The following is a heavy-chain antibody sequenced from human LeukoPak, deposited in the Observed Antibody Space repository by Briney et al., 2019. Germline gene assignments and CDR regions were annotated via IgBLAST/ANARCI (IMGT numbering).Heavy chain of an antibody. D-gene: IGHD6-13*01. CDR2: IYYSGST. Sequence: PSETLSLTCTVSGGSISSSSYYWGWIRQPPGKGLEWIGSIYYSGSTYYNPSLKSRVPISVDTSKNQFSLKLSSVTAADTAVYYCARHLYSSSMYGWFDPWGQGTLVTVSS. J-gene: IGHJ5*02. V-gene: IGHV4-39*01. CDR1: GGSISSSSYY. CDR3: ARHLYSSSMYGWFDP.